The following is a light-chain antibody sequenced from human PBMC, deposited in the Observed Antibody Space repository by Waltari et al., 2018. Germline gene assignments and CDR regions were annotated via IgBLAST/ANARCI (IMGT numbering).Light chain of an antibody. CDR1: QSISNY. V-gene: IGKV1-39*01. J-gene: IGKJ2*01. CDR2: AAS. CDR3: QQSYSTPHT. Sequence: DIQMTQSPSSLSASVGDRVTITCRASQSISNYLNWYQQKPGKAPNLLIYAASSLQSGVPSRFSGSGSGTDFTLTISSLQPEDCATYYCQQSYSTPHTFGQGTKLEIK.